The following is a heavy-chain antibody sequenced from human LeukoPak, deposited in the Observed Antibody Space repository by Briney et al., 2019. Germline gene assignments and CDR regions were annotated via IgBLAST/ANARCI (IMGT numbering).Heavy chain of an antibody. Sequence: GGSLRLSCAASGFTVSSNYMSWVRQAPGKGLEWVSVIYSGGSTYYADSVKGRFTISRDNSKNTLYLQMNSLRVEDTAVYYCARPRWYYDSSGGYYFDYWGQGTLVTVSS. V-gene: IGHV3-66*02. CDR3: ARPRWYYDSSGGYYFDY. CDR2: IYSGGST. J-gene: IGHJ4*02. CDR1: GFTVSSNY. D-gene: IGHD3-22*01.